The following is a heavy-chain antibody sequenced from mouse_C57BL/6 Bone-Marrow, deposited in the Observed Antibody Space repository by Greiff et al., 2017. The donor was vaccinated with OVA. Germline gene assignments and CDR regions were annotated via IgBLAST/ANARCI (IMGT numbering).Heavy chain of an antibody. J-gene: IGHJ4*01. V-gene: IGHV1-53*01. Sequence: VQLQQPGTELVKPGASVKLSCKASGYTFTSYWMHWVQQRPGQGLEWSGYINPRNGGTNYNERFKSKATLTVDKSSSTAYMQLSSLTSEDSAVYYCALGVNYDAMDYWGQGTSVTVSS. CDR1: GYTFTSYW. CDR2: INPRNGGT. D-gene: IGHD2-13*01. CDR3: ALGVNYDAMDY.